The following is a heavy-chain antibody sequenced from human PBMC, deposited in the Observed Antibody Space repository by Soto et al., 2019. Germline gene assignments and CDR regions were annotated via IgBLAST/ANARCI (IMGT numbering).Heavy chain of an antibody. Sequence: KTSETLSLTCAVSGGSISSGDFSWSWVRRPPGKGLEWIGYIYYSGSTYYNPSLQSRVTISVDRSNNQFSLRLRSVTAADTAVYYCARGRGESIGGPRQKYNYYYLMDVWGQGTTVTVSS. J-gene: IGHJ6*02. D-gene: IGHD2-15*01. CDR3: ARGRGESIGGPRQKYNYYYLMDV. CDR1: GGSISSGDFS. V-gene: IGHV4-30-2*01. CDR2: IYYSGST.